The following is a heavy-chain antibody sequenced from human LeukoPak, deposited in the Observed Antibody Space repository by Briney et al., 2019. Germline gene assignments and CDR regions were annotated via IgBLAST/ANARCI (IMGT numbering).Heavy chain of an antibody. D-gene: IGHD3-3*01. CDR2: FDPEDGET. CDR1: GYTLTELS. V-gene: IGHV1-24*01. J-gene: IGHJ6*02. CDR3: ASRSLYVLRPLPDV. Sequence: ASVKVSCKVSGYTLTELSMHWVRQAPGKGLEWMGGFDPEDGETIYAQKFQGRVTMTEDTSTDTAYMELSSLRSEDTAVYYCASRSLYVLRPLPDVWGQGTTVTVSS.